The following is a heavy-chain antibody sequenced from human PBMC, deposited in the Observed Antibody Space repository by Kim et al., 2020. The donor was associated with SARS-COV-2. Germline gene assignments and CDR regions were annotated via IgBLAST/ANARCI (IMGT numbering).Heavy chain of an antibody. CDR1: GGSISSGGYY. V-gene: IGHV4-31*03. D-gene: IGHD3-10*01. CDR2: IYYSGST. Sequence: SETLSLTCTVSGGSISSGGYYWSWIRQHPGKGLEWIGYIYYSGSTYYNPSLKSRVTISVDTSKNQFSLKLSSVTAADTAVYYCARAVGYYYGSGSPIREQPFDYWGQGTLVTVSS. CDR3: ARAVGYYYGSGSPIREQPFDY. J-gene: IGHJ4*02.